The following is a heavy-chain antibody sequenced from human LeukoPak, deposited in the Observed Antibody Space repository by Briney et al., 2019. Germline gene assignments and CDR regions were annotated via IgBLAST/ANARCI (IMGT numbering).Heavy chain of an antibody. J-gene: IGHJ4*02. Sequence: GGSLRLSCAASGFTVSNNYMNWVRQAPGKGLEWVSIIYSGGSTSYADSVKGRFTISRDNSKNTLYLKMNSLRTEDTAVYYCARDGGSSSWDYWGQGTLVTVSS. V-gene: IGHV3-53*01. D-gene: IGHD6-6*01. CDR1: GFTVSNNY. CDR2: IYSGGST. CDR3: ARDGGSSSWDY.